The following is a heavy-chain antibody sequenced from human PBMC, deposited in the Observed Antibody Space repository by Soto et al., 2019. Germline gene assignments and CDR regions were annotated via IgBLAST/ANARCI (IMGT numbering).Heavy chain of an antibody. Sequence: ASVKVSCKVSGYTLTELSMHWVRQAPGKGLEWMGGFDPEDGETIYAQKFQGRVTMTEDTSTDTAYMELSSLRSEDTAVYYCARGIRGYSGYRPQNWFDPWGQGTLVTVSS. CDR3: ARGIRGYSGYRPQNWFDP. CDR1: GYTLTELS. J-gene: IGHJ5*02. CDR2: FDPEDGET. V-gene: IGHV1-24*01. D-gene: IGHD5-12*01.